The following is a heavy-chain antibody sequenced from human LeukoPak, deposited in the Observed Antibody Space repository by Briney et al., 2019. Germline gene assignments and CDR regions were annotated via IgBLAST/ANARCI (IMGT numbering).Heavy chain of an antibody. CDR1: GGTFSSYA. D-gene: IGHD3-3*01. Sequence: SVKVSCKASGGTFSSYAISWVRQAPGQGLEWMGGIITIFGTANYAQKFQGRVTITTDESTSTAYMELSSLRSEDTAVYYCARHASYYDFWSGYDNWFDPWGQGTLVTVSS. V-gene: IGHV1-69*05. CDR2: IITIFGTA. J-gene: IGHJ5*02. CDR3: ARHASYYDFWSGYDNWFDP.